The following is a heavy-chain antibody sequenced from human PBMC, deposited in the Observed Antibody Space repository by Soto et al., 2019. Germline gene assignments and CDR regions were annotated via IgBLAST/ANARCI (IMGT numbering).Heavy chain of an antibody. CDR3: ARDFRGYSRYDYLDY. V-gene: IGHV4-31*03. CDR1: GGSISSGGYY. Sequence: PSETLSLTCTVSGGSISSGGYYWSWIRQHPGKGLGWVGYSYYTGSSYYNPSSKSRVTISVDASKNPLSLRLASVPAADTAVYYCARDFRGYSRYDYLDYWGQGIPVTGSS. J-gene: IGHJ4*02. CDR2: SYYTGSS. D-gene: IGHD5-12*01.